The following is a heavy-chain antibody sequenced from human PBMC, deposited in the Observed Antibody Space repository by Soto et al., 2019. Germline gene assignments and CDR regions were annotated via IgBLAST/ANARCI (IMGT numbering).Heavy chain of an antibody. D-gene: IGHD2-2*01. CDR1: GYTFTSYG. Sequence: QVQLVQSGAEVKKPGASVKVSCKASGYTFTSYGISWVRQAPGQGLEWMGWISAYNGNTNYAQKLQGRVTMTTDTYTSTAYMELRSLRSDDTAVYYCARPHAPYCSSTSCYLVYWGQGTLVTVSS. V-gene: IGHV1-18*01. CDR3: ARPHAPYCSSTSCYLVY. J-gene: IGHJ4*02. CDR2: ISAYNGNT.